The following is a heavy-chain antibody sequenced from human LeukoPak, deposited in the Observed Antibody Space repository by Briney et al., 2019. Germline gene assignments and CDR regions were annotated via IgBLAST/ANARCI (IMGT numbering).Heavy chain of an antibody. CDR1: DFSFITYA. J-gene: IGHJ4*02. D-gene: IGHD3-10*01. CDR3: ARDSSMLRGPLVIYYFDF. V-gene: IGHV3-23*01. Sequence: GGSLRLSCAASDFSFITYAMSWVRQAPGKGLEWVSTISGGGDATYYADSVKGRFTISRDNSNKTLYLQMNSLRVEDTAVYYCARDSSMLRGPLVIYYFDFWGQGTLVTVSS. CDR2: ISGGGDAT.